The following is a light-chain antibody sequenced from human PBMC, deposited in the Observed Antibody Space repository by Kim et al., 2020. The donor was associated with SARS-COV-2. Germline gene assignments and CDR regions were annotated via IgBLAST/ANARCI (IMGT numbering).Light chain of an antibody. Sequence: APREAARNTCGGNNIGSKSVPWYQQKPGQAPVLVIYYDSDRPSGIPEQFSGSNSGNTATLTISRVEAGDEANYYCQVWDNSSDHVVFGGGTQLTVL. J-gene: IGLJ2*01. CDR1: NIGSKS. CDR2: YDS. CDR3: QVWDNSSDHVV. V-gene: IGLV3-21*04.